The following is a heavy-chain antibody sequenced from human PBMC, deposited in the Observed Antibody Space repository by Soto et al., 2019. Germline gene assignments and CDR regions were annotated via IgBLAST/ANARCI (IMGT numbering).Heavy chain of an antibody. D-gene: IGHD3-10*01. CDR2: INSDGSST. CDR3: ARRARIWFGETYGAFDI. V-gene: IGHV3-74*01. J-gene: IGHJ3*02. CDR1: GFTFSSYW. Sequence: GGSLRLSCAASGFTFSSYWMHWVRQAPGKGLVWVSRINSDGSSTSYADSVKGRFTISRDNAKNTLYLQMNSLRAEDTAVYYCARRARIWFGETYGAFDIWGQGTMVTVSS.